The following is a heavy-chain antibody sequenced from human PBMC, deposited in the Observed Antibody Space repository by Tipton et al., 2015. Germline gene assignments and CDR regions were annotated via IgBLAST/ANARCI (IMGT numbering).Heavy chain of an antibody. V-gene: IGHV3-30*18. Sequence: SLRLSCAASGFTFSSYGMHWVRQAPGKGLEWVAVIAYDGSNKYYIDSVKGRFTISRDDSKNTLYLQMNSLRAEDTAVYYCAKCRGRNAIYYYYGMDVWGQGTTVTVSS. J-gene: IGHJ6*02. CDR2: IAYDGSNK. D-gene: IGHD3-16*01. CDR1: GFTFSSYG. CDR3: AKCRGRNAIYYYYGMDV.